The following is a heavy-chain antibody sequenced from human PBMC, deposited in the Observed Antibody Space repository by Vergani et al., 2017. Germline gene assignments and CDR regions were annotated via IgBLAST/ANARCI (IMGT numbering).Heavy chain of an antibody. D-gene: IGHD6-19*01. V-gene: IGHV1-18*01. J-gene: IGHJ4*02. CDR3: ATARASREWLAASVFDS. Sequence: QVQLVQSGAEVKKPGASVRVSCKASDYTFTNYGISWVRQAPGQGLEWMGWISAYNGDTNYAQKLHGRVTMTTDASTSTAYMELRSLRSDDTAVYYCATARASREWLAASVFDSWGQGTLVTVSS. CDR2: ISAYNGDT. CDR1: DYTFTNYG.